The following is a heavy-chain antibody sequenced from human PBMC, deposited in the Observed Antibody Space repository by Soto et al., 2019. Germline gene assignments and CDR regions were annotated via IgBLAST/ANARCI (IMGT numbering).Heavy chain of an antibody. Sequence: QVRLAESGGGVVQPGKSLRLSCAASGFTFTSFSIHWVRQAPGKGLEWVALVSFDGSSQYYADSVKGRFTISRDNSMNTVDLHMSSLRPDGSAVYYCARRDTRYYYYGLDVWGQGTAVTVSS. V-gene: IGHV3-30-3*01. CDR1: GFTFTSFS. J-gene: IGHJ6*02. CDR2: VSFDGSSQ. CDR3: ARRDTRYYYYGLDV.